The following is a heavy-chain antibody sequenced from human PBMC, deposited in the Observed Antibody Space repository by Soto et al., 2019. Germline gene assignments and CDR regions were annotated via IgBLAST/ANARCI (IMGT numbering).Heavy chain of an antibody. J-gene: IGHJ4*02. CDR3: ARDSGIIWYSSSDIDY. D-gene: IGHD6-13*01. V-gene: IGHV4-4*02. CDR2: IYHSGST. CDR1: GGSISSSNW. Sequence: SETLSLTCAVSGGSISSSNWWSWVRQPPGKGLEWIGEIYHSGSTNYNPSLKSRVTISVDKSQNQFSLKLSSVTAADTAVYYCARDSGIIWYSSSDIDYWGQGTLVTVSS.